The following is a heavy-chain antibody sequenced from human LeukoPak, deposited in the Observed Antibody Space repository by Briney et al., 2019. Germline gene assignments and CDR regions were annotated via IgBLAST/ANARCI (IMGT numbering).Heavy chain of an antibody. D-gene: IGHD6-25*01. CDR3: ASSRGYPRGYQN. CDR2: ISAYNGNT. Sequence: ASVKVSCKASGYTFTSYGISWVRQAPGQGLEWMGWISAYNGNTNYAQKLQGRVTMTTDTSTSTACMELRSLRSDDTAVYYCASSRGYPRGYQNWGQGTLVTVSS. CDR1: GYTFTSYG. J-gene: IGHJ4*02. V-gene: IGHV1-18*01.